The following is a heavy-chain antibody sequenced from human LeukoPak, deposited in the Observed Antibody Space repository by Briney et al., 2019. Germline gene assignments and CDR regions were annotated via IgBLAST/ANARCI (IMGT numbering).Heavy chain of an antibody. Sequence: GESLKISCKGSGYSFTSYWIGWVRQMPGKGLEWMGIIYPGGSDTRCSPSFQGQVTISADKSISTAYLQWSSLKASDTAMYYCARYPYYYDSSGYFDYWGQGTLVTVSS. J-gene: IGHJ4*02. CDR1: GYSFTSYW. V-gene: IGHV5-51*01. CDR2: IYPGGSDT. D-gene: IGHD3-22*01. CDR3: ARYPYYYDSSGYFDY.